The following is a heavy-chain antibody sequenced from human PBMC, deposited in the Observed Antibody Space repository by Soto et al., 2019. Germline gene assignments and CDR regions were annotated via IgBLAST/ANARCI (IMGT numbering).Heavy chain of an antibody. D-gene: IGHD6-19*01. Sequence: GGSLRLSCTASGFTFSSYAMNWVRQAPGKGLEWVSVISGSVGSTYYADSVKGRFTISRDNSKNKLYLQMNSLRAEDTAVYYCASRTSGWYFDYWGQGTLVTVSS. CDR3: ASRTSGWYFDY. J-gene: IGHJ4*02. CDR1: GFTFSSYA. V-gene: IGHV3-23*01. CDR2: ISGSVGST.